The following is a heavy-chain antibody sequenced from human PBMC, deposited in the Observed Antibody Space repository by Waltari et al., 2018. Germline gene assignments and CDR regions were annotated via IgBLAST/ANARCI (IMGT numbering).Heavy chain of an antibody. Sequence: QFQLVQSGAEVKKPGSSVKVSCKASGGPFSSYAVNWVRQARGQGREWLGGRSAICATNNEAENVLGRVTVTTDESTSRVYKELSSLKSDETAVYYCARAPYSSAWNKPFDYWGQGTLVTVSS. CDR2: RSAICATN. D-gene: IGHD6-19*01. CDR1: GGPFSSYA. V-gene: IGHV1-69*05. CDR3: ARAPYSSAWNKPFDY. J-gene: IGHJ4*02.